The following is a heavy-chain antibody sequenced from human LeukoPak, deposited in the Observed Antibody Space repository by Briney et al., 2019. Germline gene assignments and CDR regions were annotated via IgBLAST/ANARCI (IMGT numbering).Heavy chain of an antibody. J-gene: IGHJ4*02. CDR1: GFIFSSYG. D-gene: IGHD5-12*01. CDR3: ARDGGGYDRPPLIY. CDR2: IWYDGSNK. Sequence: PGGSLRLSCAASGFIFSSYGMHWVRQAPGKGLEWVAVIWYDGSNKYYADSVKGRFTISRDNSKNTLYLQVNSLRAEDTAVYYCARDGGGYDRPPLIYWGQGTLVTVSS. V-gene: IGHV3-33*01.